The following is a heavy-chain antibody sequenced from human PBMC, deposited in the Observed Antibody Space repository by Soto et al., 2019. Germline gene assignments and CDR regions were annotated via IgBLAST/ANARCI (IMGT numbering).Heavy chain of an antibody. Sequence: QVQLVQSGAEVKKPGASVKVSCKTSGYTYTEYPIHWVRQAPGQGLEWMGWINVGNGNAKYSQKFQGRVTMTRDTSAKTVYRNRRSRECEDAALFSFSYCPKRGYGGEETWARLSS. CDR2: INVGNGNA. CDR1: GYTYTEYP. D-gene: IGHD2-15*01. CDR3: SYCPKRGY. J-gene: IGHJ4*02. V-gene: IGHV1-3*01.